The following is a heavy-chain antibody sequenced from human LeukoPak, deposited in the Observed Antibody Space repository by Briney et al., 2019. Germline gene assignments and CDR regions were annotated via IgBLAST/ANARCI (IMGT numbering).Heavy chain of an antibody. CDR1: GYTFTSYD. V-gene: IGHV1-8*01. CDR3: ASPGNHYDPNSYYPFED. CDR2: MNPNSGNT. J-gene: IGHJ4*02. D-gene: IGHD3-22*01. Sequence: GASVKVSCKASGYTFTSYDISWVRQATGQGLEWMGWMNPNSGNTGYAQKFQGRVTMTRDTSINTAYMELSSLRSEDTAVYYCASPGNHYDPNSYYPFEDWGQGPLVTVSS.